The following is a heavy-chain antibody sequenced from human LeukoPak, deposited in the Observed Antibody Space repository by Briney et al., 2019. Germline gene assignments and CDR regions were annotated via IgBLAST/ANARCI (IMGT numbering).Heavy chain of an antibody. CDR3: ARTGYSSSWYFDY. CDR1: GFTFSSYA. J-gene: IGHJ4*02. CDR2: ISYDGSNK. V-gene: IGHV3-30*04. Sequence: GGSLRLSCAASGFTFSSYAMHWVRQAPGKGLEWVAVISYDGSNKYYADSVKGRFTISRDNSKNTLYLQMNSLRAEDTAVYYCARTGYSSSWYFDYWGQGTLVTVSS. D-gene: IGHD6-13*01.